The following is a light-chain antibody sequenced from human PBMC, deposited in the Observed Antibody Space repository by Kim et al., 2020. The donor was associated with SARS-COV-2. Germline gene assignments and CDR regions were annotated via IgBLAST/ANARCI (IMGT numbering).Light chain of an antibody. CDR2: GAS. CDR1: QSVSSN. CDR3: QQYNNWPPGFT. J-gene: IGKJ4*01. V-gene: IGKV3-15*01. Sequence: EIVMTQSPATLSVSPGERATLSCRASQSVSSNLAWYQQKPGQAPRLLIYGASTRATGIPARFSGSGSGTEFTLTISSLQSEDFVVYYCQQYNNWPPGFTFGGGTKVEI.